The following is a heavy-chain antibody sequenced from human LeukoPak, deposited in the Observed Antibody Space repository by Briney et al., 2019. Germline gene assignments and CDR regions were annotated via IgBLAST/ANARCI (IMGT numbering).Heavy chain of an antibody. CDR2: IIPIFGTA. CDR1: GGTFSSYA. CDR3: ARDLRVVSSGYFDL. Sequence: GSSVKVSCKASGGTFSSYAISWVRQAPGQGIEWMGGIIPIFGTANYAQKFQGRVTITADESTSTAYMELSSLRSEDTAVYYCARDLRVVSSGYFDLWGRGTLVTVSS. J-gene: IGHJ2*01. V-gene: IGHV1-69*01. D-gene: IGHD5/OR15-5a*01.